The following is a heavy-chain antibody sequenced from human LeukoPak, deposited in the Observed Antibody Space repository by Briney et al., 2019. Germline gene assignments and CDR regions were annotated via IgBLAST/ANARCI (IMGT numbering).Heavy chain of an antibody. D-gene: IGHD3-10*01. Sequence: GGSLRLSCAASGFTFDSYWMSWVRQAPGKGLGWVGNIKLDGSERYYMDSVRGRFTISRDYSKNSLDLQMNSLRAEDTAVYYCALSRGSGGPFDFWGQGTLVTVSS. V-gene: IGHV3-7*01. CDR2: IKLDGSER. CDR1: GFTFDSYW. J-gene: IGHJ4*02. CDR3: ALSRGSGGPFDF.